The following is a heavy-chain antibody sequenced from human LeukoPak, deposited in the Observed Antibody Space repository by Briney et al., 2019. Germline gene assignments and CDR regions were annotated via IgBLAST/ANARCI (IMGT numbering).Heavy chain of an antibody. CDR1: GYTFTSYG. V-gene: IGHV1-18*01. D-gene: IGHD2-15*01. CDR3: ARVKGYCSGGSCYSAYYYYGMDV. Sequence: ASVKVSCKASGYTFTSYGISWVRQAPGQGLEWMGWISAYNGNTNYAQKFQGRVTMTRDTSISTAYMELSRLRSDDTAVYYCARVKGYCSGGSCYSAYYYYGMDVWGQGTTVTVSS. CDR2: ISAYNGNT. J-gene: IGHJ6*02.